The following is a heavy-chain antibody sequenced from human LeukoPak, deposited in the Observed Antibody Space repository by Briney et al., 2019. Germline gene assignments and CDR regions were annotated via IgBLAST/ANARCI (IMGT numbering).Heavy chain of an antibody. D-gene: IGHD3-22*01. CDR3: AKDADREGHPYYFDY. V-gene: IGHV3-21*04. Sequence: PGGSLRLSCAASGFTFSSYSMNWVRQAPGKGLEWVSSISSSSSYIYYADSVKGRFTISRDNAKNSLYLQMNSLRAEDTAVYYCAKDADREGHPYYFDYWGQGTLVTVSS. J-gene: IGHJ4*02. CDR1: GFTFSSYS. CDR2: ISSSSSYI.